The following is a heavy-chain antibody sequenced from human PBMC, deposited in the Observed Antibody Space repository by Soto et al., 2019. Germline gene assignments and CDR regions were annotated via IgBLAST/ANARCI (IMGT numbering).Heavy chain of an antibody. D-gene: IGHD1-26*01. V-gene: IGHV1-18*04. CDR2: ITAGSGNT. CDR3: ARPSSYGSYYYFGL. J-gene: IGHJ4*02. CDR1: GDTFTRHG. Sequence: ASVKVSCKASGDTFTRHGLTWVRQAPGQGPEWMGWITAGSGNTHYAQKFQGRVSMTTDTSTSTAYMELWSLRSDDTAVYYCARPSSYGSYYYFGLWGQGTPVTVSS.